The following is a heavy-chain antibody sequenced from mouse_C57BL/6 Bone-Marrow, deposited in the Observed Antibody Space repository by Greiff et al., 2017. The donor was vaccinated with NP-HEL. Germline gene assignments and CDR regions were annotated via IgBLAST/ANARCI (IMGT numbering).Heavy chain of an antibody. D-gene: IGHD2-1*01. CDR3: TSYRNYDYFDY. J-gene: IGHJ2*01. CDR2: IDPENGDT. V-gene: IGHV14-4*01. CDR1: GFNIKDDY. Sequence: VQLQQSGAELVRPGASVKLSCTASGFNIKDDYMHWVKQRPEQGLEWIGWIDPENGDTEYASKFQGKATITADTSSNTAYLQLSSLTSEDTAVYYCTSYRNYDYFDYWGQGTTLTVSS.